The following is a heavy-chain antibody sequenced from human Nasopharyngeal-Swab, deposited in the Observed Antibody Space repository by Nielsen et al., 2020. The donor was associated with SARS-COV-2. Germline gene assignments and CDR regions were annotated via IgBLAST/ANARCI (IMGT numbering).Heavy chain of an antibody. J-gene: IGHJ5*02. CDR3: AKDSGAGFCDDGSCFPTNH. V-gene: IGHV3-23*01. CDR1: GFTFTSYA. D-gene: IGHD2-15*01. Sequence: RGSLRLSCAASGFTFTSYAMNWVRHAPGKGLEWVSGMSGRGEKTYYAESVKGRFTISRDVSKNTLYLQMNGLRAEDTAVYYCAKDSGAGFCDDGSCFPTNHWGQGTLVTVSS. CDR2: MSGRGEKT.